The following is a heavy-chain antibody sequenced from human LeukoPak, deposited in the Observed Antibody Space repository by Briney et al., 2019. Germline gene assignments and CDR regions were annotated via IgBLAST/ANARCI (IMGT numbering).Heavy chain of an antibody. D-gene: IGHD6-13*01. CDR2: IYSSGST. Sequence: SETLSLTCTVSGGSISTYYWSWIRQPPGTGLEWIGYIYSSGSTNYNPSFKSRVSISVDTSNNQFSLKLSSVTAADTAVYYCARHGRSWYGGRVDPWGQGTLVTVSS. CDR3: ARHGRSWYGGRVDP. J-gene: IGHJ5*02. CDR1: GGSISTYY. V-gene: IGHV4-59*08.